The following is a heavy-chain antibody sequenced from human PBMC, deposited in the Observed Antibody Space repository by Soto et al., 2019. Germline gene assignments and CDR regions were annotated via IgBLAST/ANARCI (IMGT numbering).Heavy chain of an antibody. CDR3: AKDLHIVLVPADYGMDV. CDR2: ISYDGSNK. D-gene: IGHD2-2*01. Sequence: PGGSLRLSCAASGFTFSSYGMHWVRQAPGKGLEWVAVISYDGSNKYYADSVKGRFTISRDNSKNTLYLQMNSLRAEDTAVYYCAKDLHIVLVPADYGMDVWGQGTTVTVSS. V-gene: IGHV3-30*18. J-gene: IGHJ6*02. CDR1: GFTFSSYG.